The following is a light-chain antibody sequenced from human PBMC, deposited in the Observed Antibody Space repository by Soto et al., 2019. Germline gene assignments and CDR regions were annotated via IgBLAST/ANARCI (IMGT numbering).Light chain of an antibody. J-gene: IGKJ4*01. CDR3: QTYNSARVT. V-gene: IGKV1-27*01. CDR2: AAS. CDR1: QGISNS. Sequence: DIQMTQSPSSLSASVGDRVTITCRASQGISNSLAWYQQNAGKSPKLLIYAASNLQSGVPSRFSGSGSGTDFSLTISSLQPEDVAIYYCQTYNSARVTFGGGTKVEIK.